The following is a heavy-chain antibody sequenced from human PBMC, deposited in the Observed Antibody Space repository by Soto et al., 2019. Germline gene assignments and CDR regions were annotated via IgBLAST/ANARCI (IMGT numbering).Heavy chain of an antibody. CDR3: AGGGSCSETGCGVMPDV. Sequence: EVQLVESGGGLVQPGGSLRLSCVGSGFTFSSYGMNWVGQAPGKGLEWLSFISSSTTTIYYADSVKGRFTISRENAKNSWYRQVHSLRDEEKAEYYCAGGGSCSETGCGVMPDVWGQGTTVTV. J-gene: IGHJ6*02. CDR1: GFTFSSYG. CDR2: ISSSTTTI. V-gene: IGHV3-48*02. D-gene: IGHD2-15*01.